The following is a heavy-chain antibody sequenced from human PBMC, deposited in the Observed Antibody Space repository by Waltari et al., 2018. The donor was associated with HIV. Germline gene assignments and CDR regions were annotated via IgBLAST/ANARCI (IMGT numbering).Heavy chain of an antibody. Sequence: QITLKESGPTLVKPTQTLTLTCTFSGFSLSTTGVGVACIRQAPGKALEWLALIYWNDDKRYSPSLKSRLTITKDTSKNQVVLRMTNVDPVDTATYYCAHTLGYCSGGTLAQGCWLYWGQGTLVTVSS. V-gene: IGHV2-5*01. J-gene: IGHJ4*02. CDR3: AHTLGYCSGGTLAQGCWLY. CDR2: IYWNDDK. CDR1: GFSLSTTGVG. D-gene: IGHD2-15*01.